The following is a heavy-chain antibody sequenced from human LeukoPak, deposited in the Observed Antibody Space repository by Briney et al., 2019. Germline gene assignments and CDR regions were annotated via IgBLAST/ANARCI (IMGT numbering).Heavy chain of an antibody. J-gene: IGHJ6*03. CDR3: ARPPVYDFWSGYVGGYYMDV. V-gene: IGHV4-34*01. D-gene: IGHD3-3*01. CDR1: GGSFSGYY. Sequence: PSETLSLTCAVHGGSFSGYYWSWIRQPPGKGLEWIGEINHSGSTNYNPSLKSRVTISVDTSKNQFSLKLSSVTAADTAVYYCARPPVYDFWSGYVGGYYMDVWGKGTTVTVSS. CDR2: INHSGST.